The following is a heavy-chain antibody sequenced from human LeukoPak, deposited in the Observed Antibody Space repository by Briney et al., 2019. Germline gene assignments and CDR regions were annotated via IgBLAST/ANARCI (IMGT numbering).Heavy chain of an antibody. D-gene: IGHD3-9*01. J-gene: IGHJ6*03. Sequence: GGSLRLSCAASGFTFSSYEMNWVRQAPGKGLEWVSYISGTGSNIYYADSVKGRFTISRDNAKNTLYLQMNSLRAEDTAVYYCAKLTVRDILTGYYEDYYMDVWGKGTTVTVSS. CDR3: AKLTVRDILTGYYEDYYMDV. V-gene: IGHV3-48*03. CDR1: GFTFSSYE. CDR2: ISGTGSNI.